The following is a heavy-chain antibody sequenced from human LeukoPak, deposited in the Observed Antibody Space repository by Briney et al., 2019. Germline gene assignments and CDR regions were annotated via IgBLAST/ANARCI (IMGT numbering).Heavy chain of an antibody. D-gene: IGHD5-18*01. J-gene: IGHJ4*02. V-gene: IGHV3-7*04. CDR1: GFTFSSYW. CDR2: IKQDGSEK. Sequence: GGSLRLYCAASGFTFSSYWMSWLRQAPGKGLEWVANIKQDGSEKYYVDSVKGRFTISRDNAKNSLYLQMNSLRAEDTAVYYCARVDTAMAPEMDYWGQGTLVTVSS. CDR3: ARVDTAMAPEMDY.